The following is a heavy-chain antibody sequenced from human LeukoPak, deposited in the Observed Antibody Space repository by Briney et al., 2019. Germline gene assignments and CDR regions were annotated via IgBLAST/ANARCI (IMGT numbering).Heavy chain of an antibody. CDR3: ARTKNLAAAGSFFDS. CDR1: GYTFTSYG. V-gene: IGHV1-69*10. Sequence: SVKVSCKASGYTFTSYGISWVRQAPGQGLEWMGGIIPVFGITNYPQKFQDRVTITAHKSTNTVYMELRSLRSDDTSVYYCARTKNLAAAGSFFDSWGQGTLVTVSS. J-gene: IGHJ4*02. CDR2: IIPVFGIT. D-gene: IGHD6-13*01.